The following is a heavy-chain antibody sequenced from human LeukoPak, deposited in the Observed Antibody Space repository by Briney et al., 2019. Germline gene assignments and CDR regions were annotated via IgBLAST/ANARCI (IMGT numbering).Heavy chain of an antibody. J-gene: IGHJ6*03. CDR1: GFTFSSYW. CDR2: IKQDGSEK. D-gene: IGHD2-21*02. CDR3: ARVGAGDYYYYYYMGV. Sequence: GGSLRLSFAASGFTFSSYWMSWVRRAPGKGLEWVASIKQDGSEKYYVDSVKGRFTISRDNAKNSLYLQMNRLRAEDTAVYYCARVGAGDYYYYYYMGVSGKGTTVTVSS. V-gene: IGHV3-7*01.